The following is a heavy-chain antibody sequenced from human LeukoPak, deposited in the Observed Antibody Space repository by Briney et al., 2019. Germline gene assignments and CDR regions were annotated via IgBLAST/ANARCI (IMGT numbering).Heavy chain of an antibody. CDR2: IYHSGST. V-gene: IGHV4-39*07. D-gene: IGHD3-22*01. Sequence: SETLSLTCTVSGGSISSGSYYWGWIRQPPGKGLEWIVSIYHSGSTYYNPSLKSRVTISVDTSKNQFSLKLSSVTAADTAVYYCARSEALYYYDSSGYYFGYWGQGTLVTVSS. CDR3: ARSEALYYYDSSGYYFGY. J-gene: IGHJ4*02. CDR1: GGSISSGSYY.